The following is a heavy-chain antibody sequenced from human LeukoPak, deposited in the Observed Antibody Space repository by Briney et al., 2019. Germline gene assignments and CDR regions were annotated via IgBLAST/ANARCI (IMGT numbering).Heavy chain of an antibody. CDR2: IYHSGGT. D-gene: IGHD3-22*01. CDR3: ARDRLAYYDSSGDIDY. Sequence: SETLSLTCTVSGYSISSGYHWGWIRQPPGKGLEWIGSIYHSGGTYYNPSLKSRVTISVDTSKNQCSLKLSSVTAADTAVYYCARDRLAYYDSSGDIDYWGQGTLVTVSS. CDR1: GYSISSGYH. J-gene: IGHJ4*02. V-gene: IGHV4-38-2*02.